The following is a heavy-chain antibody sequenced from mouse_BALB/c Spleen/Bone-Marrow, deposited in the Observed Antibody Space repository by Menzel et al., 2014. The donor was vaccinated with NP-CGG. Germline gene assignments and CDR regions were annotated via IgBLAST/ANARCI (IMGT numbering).Heavy chain of an antibody. J-gene: IGHJ4*01. CDR3: ARREGYDAMDY. CDR2: IWSGGNT. CDR1: GFSLTNYG. D-gene: IGHD3-2*02. Sequence: VKLMESGPGLVQPSQSLSITCTVSGFSLTNYGVHWVRQSPGKGLEWLGVIWSGGNTDYNAAFISRLSISKDNSKSXAFFKMNSLQASDTAIYYCARREGYDAMDYWGQGTSVTVSS. V-gene: IGHV2-2*02.